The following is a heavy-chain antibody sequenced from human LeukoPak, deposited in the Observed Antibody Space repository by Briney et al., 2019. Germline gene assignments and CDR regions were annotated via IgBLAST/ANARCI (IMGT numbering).Heavy chain of an antibody. V-gene: IGHV6-1*01. CDR3: ARGEGSSSWYAVGLYYFDY. CDR1: GDSVSSNSAA. Sequence: SQTLSLTCAISGDSVSSNSAAWNWIRQSPSRGLEWLGRTYYRSKWYNDYAVSVKSRITINPDTSKNQFSLQLNSVTPEDTAVYYCARGEGSSSWYAVGLYYFDYWGQGTLVTVSS. CDR2: TYYRSKWYN. J-gene: IGHJ4*02. D-gene: IGHD6-13*01.